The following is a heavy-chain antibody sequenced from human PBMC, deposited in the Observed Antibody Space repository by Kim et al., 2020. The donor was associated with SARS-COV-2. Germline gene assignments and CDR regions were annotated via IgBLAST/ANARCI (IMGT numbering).Heavy chain of an antibody. CDR1: GGSISSSSYY. Sequence: SETLSLTCTVSGGSISSSSYYWGWIRQPPGKGLEWIGSIYYSGSTYYNPSLKSRVTISVDTSKNQFSLKLSSVTAADTAVYYCARSVGGVVLMVYAIPEYFQHWGQGTLVTVSS. V-gene: IGHV4-39*01. J-gene: IGHJ1*01. CDR3: ARSVGGVVLMVYAIPEYFQH. CDR2: IYYSGST. D-gene: IGHD2-8*01.